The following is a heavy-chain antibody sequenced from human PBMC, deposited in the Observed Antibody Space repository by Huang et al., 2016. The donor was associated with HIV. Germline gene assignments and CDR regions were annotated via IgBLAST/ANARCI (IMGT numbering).Heavy chain of an antibody. CDR3: AMSLRYQYDSRSYWGRYFDY. V-gene: IGHV1-69*01. CDR1: GGSFSDQI. CDR2: IFPLFRAP. Sequence: QVQLEQSGPAVRKPGSSVKVSCQASGGSFSDQIISWVRQAPGQRLEWMGGIFPLFRAPAYEREFKGPVTMTADESTATIYMELNSLTSEDTAVYYCAMSLRYQYDSRSYWGRYFDYWGQGTLVTVSS. D-gene: IGHD3-16*01. J-gene: IGHJ4*02.